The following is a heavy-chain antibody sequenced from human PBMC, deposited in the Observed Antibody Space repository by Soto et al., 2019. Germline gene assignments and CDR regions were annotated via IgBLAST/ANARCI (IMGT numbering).Heavy chain of an antibody. CDR3: ASQPYYYDSSGYSPGIDV. CDR1: GGSISSGGYY. J-gene: IGHJ6*02. D-gene: IGHD3-22*01. Sequence: PSETLSLTCTVSGGSISSGGYYWSWIRQHPGKGLEWIGYIYYSGSTYYNPSLKSRVTISVDTSKNQFSLKLSSVTAADTAVYYCASQPYYYDSSGYSPGIDVWGQGTTVTVSS. CDR2: IYYSGST. V-gene: IGHV4-31*03.